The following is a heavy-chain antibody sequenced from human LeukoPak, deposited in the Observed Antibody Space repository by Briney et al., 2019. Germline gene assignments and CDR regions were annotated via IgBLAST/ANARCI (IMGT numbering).Heavy chain of an antibody. V-gene: IGHV3-21*01. CDR1: GSTFSSHT. Sequence: GGSLRLSCAASGSTFSSHTMNWVRQAPGKGLEWVSSISSSSSYIYYADSVKGRFTISRDNAKNSLYLQMNSLRAEDTAVYYCARGLYGSGSNAFDIWGQGTMVTVSS. CDR2: ISSSSSYI. CDR3: ARGLYGSGSNAFDI. J-gene: IGHJ3*02. D-gene: IGHD3-10*01.